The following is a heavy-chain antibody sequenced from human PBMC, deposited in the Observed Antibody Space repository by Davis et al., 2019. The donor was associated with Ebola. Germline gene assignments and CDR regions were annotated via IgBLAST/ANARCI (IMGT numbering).Heavy chain of an antibody. CDR3: AARGGSGWSFDY. D-gene: IGHD6-19*01. Sequence: GESLKISCAASGFTFSSYGMHWVRQAPGKGLEWVAVISYDGSNKYYADSVKGRFTISRDNSKNTLYLQMNSLRAEDTAVYYCAARGGSGWSFDYWGQGTLVTVSS. J-gene: IGHJ4*02. CDR1: GFTFSSYG. V-gene: IGHV3-30*03. CDR2: ISYDGSNK.